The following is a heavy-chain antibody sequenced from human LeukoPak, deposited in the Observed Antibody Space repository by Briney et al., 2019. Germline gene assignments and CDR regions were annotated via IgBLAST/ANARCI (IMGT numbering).Heavy chain of an antibody. CDR3: ARVDMVYASGVPLYNWFDP. CDR1: GYTFTSYA. J-gene: IGHJ5*02. Sequence: GASVTVSCTASGYTFTSYAMNWVRQAPGQGLEWMGWINTNTGNPTYAQGFTGRFVFSLDTSVSTAYLQISSLKAEDTAVYYCARVDMVYASGVPLYNWFDPWGQGTLVTVSS. D-gene: IGHD2-8*01. CDR2: INTNTGNP. V-gene: IGHV7-4-1*02.